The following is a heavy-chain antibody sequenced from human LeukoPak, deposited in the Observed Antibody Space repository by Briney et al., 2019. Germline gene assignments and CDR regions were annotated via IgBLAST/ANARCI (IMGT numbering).Heavy chain of an antibody. D-gene: IGHD6-13*01. CDR2: INRNGGST. CDR3: AKDSAYSSSWYNWFDP. J-gene: IGHJ5*02. Sequence: GGSLRLSCSASGFTFNSYPVHWVRQAPGKGLEYVSGINRNGGSTYYADSVKGRFTISRDNSKNTLYLQMNSLRAEDTAVYYCAKDSAYSSSWYNWFDPWGQGTLVTVSS. V-gene: IGHV3-64*04. CDR1: GFTFNSYP.